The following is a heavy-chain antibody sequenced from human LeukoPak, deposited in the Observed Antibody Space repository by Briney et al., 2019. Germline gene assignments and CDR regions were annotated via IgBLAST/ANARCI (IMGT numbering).Heavy chain of an antibody. Sequence: GGSLRLSCAASGFTFSDYYMSWVRQAPGKGLEWVSYISSSSSYTNYADSVKGRFTTSRDNAKNSLYLQMNSLRAEDTAVYYCARVYSDGYNSYFDYWGQGTLVTVSS. CDR3: ARVYSDGYNSYFDY. J-gene: IGHJ4*02. D-gene: IGHD5-24*01. CDR2: ISSSSSYT. V-gene: IGHV3-11*05. CDR1: GFTFSDYY.